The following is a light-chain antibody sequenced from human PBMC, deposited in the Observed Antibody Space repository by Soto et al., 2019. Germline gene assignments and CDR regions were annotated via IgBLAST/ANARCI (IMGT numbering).Light chain of an antibody. J-gene: IGKJ2*01. CDR1: QTVTRSY. Sequence: EIVLTQSPGILSLSPGERATLSCRASQTVTRSYIAWDQQKPGLPPRLLIYGSSSRATGIPDAFSGSGSGTDFSLSSGRLEPQDFVVYCCQQYATSPYTFGKGTKLEI. CDR2: GSS. V-gene: IGKV3-20*01. CDR3: QQYATSPYT.